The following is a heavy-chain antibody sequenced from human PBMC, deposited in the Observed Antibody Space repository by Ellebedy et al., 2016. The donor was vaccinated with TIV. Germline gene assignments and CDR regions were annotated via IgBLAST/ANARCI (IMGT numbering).Heavy chain of an antibody. Sequence: GGSLRLSXEASGFTFGSYAMSWLRQAPGKGLEWVSVFGGRSTTTYYADSVKGRFTISRDNSKNTLYLQMTSLRAEDTAVYYCAKAPTAIFAHFYYYYYYMDVWGKGTTVTVSS. D-gene: IGHD2-21*02. CDR2: FGGRSTTT. J-gene: IGHJ6*03. V-gene: IGHV3-23*01. CDR3: AKAPTAIFAHFYYYYYYMDV. CDR1: GFTFGSYA.